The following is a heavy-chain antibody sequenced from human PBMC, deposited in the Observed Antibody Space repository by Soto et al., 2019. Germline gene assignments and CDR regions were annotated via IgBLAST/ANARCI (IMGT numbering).Heavy chain of an antibody. D-gene: IGHD2-21*02. J-gene: IGHJ3*02. CDR2: ISGSGGNT. V-gene: IGHV3-23*01. Sequence: GGSPRLSCAASGFTFSSYAMSWVRQAPGKGLEWVSAISGSGGNTYYADSVKGRFTISRDNSKNTLYLQMNSLRAEDTAVYYCATPHIVVVTDAFDIWGQGTMVTVSS. CDR1: GFTFSSYA. CDR3: ATPHIVVVTDAFDI.